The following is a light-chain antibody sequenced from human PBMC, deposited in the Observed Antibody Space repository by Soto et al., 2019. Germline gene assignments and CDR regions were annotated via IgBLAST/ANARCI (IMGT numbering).Light chain of an antibody. CDR2: GAS. V-gene: IGKV3-20*01. CDR1: QSVSSSY. J-gene: IGKJ3*01. Sequence: EIVLTQSPGTLSLSPGERATLSCRASQSVSSSYLAWYQQKPGQAPRLLIYGASSRATGIPDRFSGSGSGTDFTLTISRLEPEDFAVYYCQQYGSVFTFGPGTKVDI. CDR3: QQYGSVFT.